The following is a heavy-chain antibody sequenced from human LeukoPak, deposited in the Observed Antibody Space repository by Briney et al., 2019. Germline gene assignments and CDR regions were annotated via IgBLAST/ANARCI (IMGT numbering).Heavy chain of an antibody. CDR3: ARVYYDSSGYYYVRSGVDY. CDR1: GFTFSSYW. V-gene: IGHV3-74*01. Sequence: PGGSLRLSCAASGFTFSSYWMHWVRQAPGKGLVWVSRINSDGSSTSYADSVKGRFTISRDNAKNTLYLQMNSLRAEDTAVYYCARVYYDSSGYYYVRSGVDYWGQGTLVTVSS. D-gene: IGHD3-22*01. CDR2: INSDGSST. J-gene: IGHJ4*02.